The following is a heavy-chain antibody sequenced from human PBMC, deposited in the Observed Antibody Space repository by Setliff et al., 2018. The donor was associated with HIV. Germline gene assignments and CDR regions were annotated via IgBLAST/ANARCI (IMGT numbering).Heavy chain of an antibody. CDR1: GFTFSSYW. D-gene: IGHD3-10*01. CDR3: ARVVDTSGGYWGSFYRYMDV. J-gene: IGHJ6*03. CDR2: IEQDGSEK. Sequence: GGSLRLSCEASGFTFSSYWMSWVRQAPGKGLEWVANIEQDGSEKYYVDSVKGRFTISRDNTKNSLYLQMDSLRAEDTAVYYCARVVDTSGGYWGSFYRYMDVWGKGTTVTVSS. V-gene: IGHV3-7*03.